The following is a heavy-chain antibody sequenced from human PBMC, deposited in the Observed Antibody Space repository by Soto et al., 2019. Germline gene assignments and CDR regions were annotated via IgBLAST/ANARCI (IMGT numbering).Heavy chain of an antibody. CDR3: VVGTGYWGLSDY. Sequence: QVQLVESGGGVIVPGKSLRLSGSASGFAFSTYGMHWVRQAPGKGLEWVAVVWADGSRQFYGDSVKGRFTISRDNSKNTLYLQMNSLRVDDTAVYYCVVGTGYWGLSDYWGQGTLVTVSS. J-gene: IGHJ4*02. V-gene: IGHV3-33*08. D-gene: IGHD3-9*01. CDR2: VWADGSRQ. CDR1: GFAFSTYG.